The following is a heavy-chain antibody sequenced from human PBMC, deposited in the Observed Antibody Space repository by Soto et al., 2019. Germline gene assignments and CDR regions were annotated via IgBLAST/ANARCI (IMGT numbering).Heavy chain of an antibody. D-gene: IGHD2-2*01. J-gene: IGHJ6*03. CDR3: TTVLLRNIVVVPAAPTTDYYYYMDV. CDR2: IKSKTDGGTT. Sequence: GGSLRLSCAASGFTFSNAWMSWVRQAPGKGLEWVGRIKSKTDGGTTDYAAPVKGRFTISRDDSKNTRYLQMNSLKTEDTAVYYCTTVLLRNIVVVPAAPTTDYYYYMDVWGKGTTVTVSS. V-gene: IGHV3-15*01. CDR1: GFTFSNAW.